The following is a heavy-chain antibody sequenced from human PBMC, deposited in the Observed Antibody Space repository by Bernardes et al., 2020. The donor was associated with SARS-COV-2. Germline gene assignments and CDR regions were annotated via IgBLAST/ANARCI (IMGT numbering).Heavy chain of an antibody. CDR1: GFTFSSYW. Sequence: GGSLRLSCAASGFTFSSYWMHWVRQAPGKGLVWVARINSDGRSPSYADSVKGRFTISRDNAKNTLYLQMNSLRGEDTAVYYCARPISSTNRPDYWGPGILVTVSA. V-gene: IGHV3-74*01. CDR3: ARPISSTNRPDY. CDR2: INSDGRSP. D-gene: IGHD2-2*01. J-gene: IGHJ4*02.